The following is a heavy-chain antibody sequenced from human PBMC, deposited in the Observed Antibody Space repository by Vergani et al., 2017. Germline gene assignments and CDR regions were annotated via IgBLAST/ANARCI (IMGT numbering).Heavy chain of an antibody. CDR2: ISGSGGST. CDR3: AKDRLAVVVVVAATGWFDP. CDR1: GFTFSSYA. D-gene: IGHD2-15*01. Sequence: EVQLVESGGGLVQPGGSLRLSCAASGFTFSSYAMSWVRQAPGKGLEWVSAISGSGGSTYYADSVKGRFTISRDNSKNTLYLQMNSLRAEDTAVYYCAKDRLAVVVVVAATGWFDPWGQGTLVTVSS. V-gene: IGHV3-23*04. J-gene: IGHJ5*02.